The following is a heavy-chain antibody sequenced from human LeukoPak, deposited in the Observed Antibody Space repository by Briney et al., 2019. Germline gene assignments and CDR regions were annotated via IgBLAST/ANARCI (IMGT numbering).Heavy chain of an antibody. CDR1: GYTFTGYY. V-gene: IGHV1-2*02. CDR3: ARIAAVAGTEVFDY. J-gene: IGHJ4*02. CDR2: INPNSGGT. Sequence: ASVKVSCNASGYTFTGYYMHWVRQAPGQGLEWMGWINPNSGGTNYAQKFQGRVTMTRDTSISTAYMELSRLRSDDTAVYYCARIAAVAGTEVFDYWGQGTLVTVSS. D-gene: IGHD6-19*01.